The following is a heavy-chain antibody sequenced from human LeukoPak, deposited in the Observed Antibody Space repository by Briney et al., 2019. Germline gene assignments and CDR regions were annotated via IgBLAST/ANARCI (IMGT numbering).Heavy chain of an antibody. J-gene: IGHJ4*02. CDR1: GFTFSSYA. CDR2: ISSSGGTT. D-gene: IGHD3-3*01. Sequence: GGSLRLSCGASGFTFSSYAMSWVRQAPGKGLEWVSTISSSGGTTHYADSVKGRFTISRDNSKNTLYLQMNRLRAEDTAIYYCARRSTRETYYDFWSGYSGGQGTLVTVSS. V-gene: IGHV3-23*01. CDR3: ARRSTRETYYDFWSGYS.